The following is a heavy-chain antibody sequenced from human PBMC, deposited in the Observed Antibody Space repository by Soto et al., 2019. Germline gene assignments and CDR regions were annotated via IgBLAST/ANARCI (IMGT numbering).Heavy chain of an antibody. Sequence: GGSLRLSCAASGFTFSSYAMSWVRQAPGKGLEWVSAISGSGGSTYYADSVKGRFTISRDNSKNTLYLQMNSLRAEDTAVYYCAKIFGPDIVVVPAAMSYYVMDVWGQGTTVTVSS. J-gene: IGHJ6*02. CDR3: AKIFGPDIVVVPAAMSYYVMDV. CDR2: ISGSGGST. CDR1: GFTFSSYA. V-gene: IGHV3-23*01. D-gene: IGHD2-2*01.